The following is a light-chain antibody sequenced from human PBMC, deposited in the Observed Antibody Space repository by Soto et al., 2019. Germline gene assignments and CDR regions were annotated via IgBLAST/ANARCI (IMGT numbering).Light chain of an antibody. Sequence: QMTHSPSSLSASVGDRVTITCRASQGISNYLNWYQQKPGKAPKLLIYDASYLERGVPSRFSGSGSGTDFTFTINNLQPEDIATYYCRHYHNRPYVLGQGTRLEI. V-gene: IGKV1-33*01. CDR2: DAS. CDR3: RHYHNRPYV. CDR1: QGISNY. J-gene: IGKJ5*01.